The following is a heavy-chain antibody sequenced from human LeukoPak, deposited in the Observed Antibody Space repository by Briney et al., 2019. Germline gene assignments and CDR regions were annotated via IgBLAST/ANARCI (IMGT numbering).Heavy chain of an antibody. V-gene: IGHV3-30*18. J-gene: IGHJ4*02. D-gene: IGHD3-3*01. CDR3: AKLSGAWSGYYAYDY. CDR2: ISYDGSNK. CDR1: GFTFSSYG. Sequence: GGSLRLSCAASGFTFSSYGMYWVRQAPGKGLEWVAVISYDGSNKYYADSVKGRFTISRDNSKNTLYLQMNSLRAEDTAVYYCAKLSGAWSGYYAYDYWGQGTLVTVSS.